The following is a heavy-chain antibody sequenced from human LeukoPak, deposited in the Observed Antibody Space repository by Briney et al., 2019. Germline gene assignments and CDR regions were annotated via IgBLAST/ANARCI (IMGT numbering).Heavy chain of an antibody. Sequence: ASVKVSCKASGYRFTSYDMHWVRQAPGQGREWMGIINPSGGSTSYAQRFQGRVAMTRDTSTTTIYMEVNSLTSEDTAVYFCARDGPTAAPFDYWGQGTLVTVSS. CDR3: ARDGPTAAPFDY. CDR2: INPSGGST. J-gene: IGHJ4*02. D-gene: IGHD2-2*01. V-gene: IGHV1-46*01. CDR1: GYRFTSYD.